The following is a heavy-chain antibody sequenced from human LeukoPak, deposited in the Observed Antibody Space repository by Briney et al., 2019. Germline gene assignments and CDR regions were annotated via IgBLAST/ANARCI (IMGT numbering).Heavy chain of an antibody. J-gene: IGHJ5*02. CDR3: ARGPIRVRVLELVAAWSDP. D-gene: IGHD3-3*01. CDR2: MYPNSGNT. V-gene: IGHV1-8*03. CDR1: GYSFTSYD. Sequence: ASVTVSCKASGYSFTSYDINWVRQATGQGLEWMGWMYPNSGNTGYARKFQGRVTITRNTSISTAYMELSSLSSEETAVYYCARGPIRVRVLELVAAWSDPGGQGTLVTV.